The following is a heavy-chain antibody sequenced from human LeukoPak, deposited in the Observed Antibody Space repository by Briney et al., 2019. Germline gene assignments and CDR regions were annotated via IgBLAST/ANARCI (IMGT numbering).Heavy chain of an antibody. J-gene: IGHJ4*02. Sequence: ASVKVSCKASGYTFTGYYMHWVRQAPGQGLEWMGWINPNSGGTNYTQKFQGRVTMTRNTSISTAYMELSSLRSEDTAVYYCARGVGSGSYYRRWGQGTLVTVSS. D-gene: IGHD3-10*01. CDR2: INPNSGGT. CDR3: ARGVGSGSYYRR. V-gene: IGHV1-2*02. CDR1: GYTFTGYY.